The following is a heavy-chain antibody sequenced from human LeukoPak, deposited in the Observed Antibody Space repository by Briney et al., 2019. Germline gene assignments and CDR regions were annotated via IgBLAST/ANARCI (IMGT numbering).Heavy chain of an antibody. CDR1: GYTFTSYD. Sequence: ASVKVSCKASGYTFTSYDINWVRQATGQGLEWMGIINPSDASTSYAQKFQGRVTMTRDMSTSTLYMDLRSLRSEDTAVYYCARDWGYCSGGSCYRGAFDIWGQGTMVTVSS. V-gene: IGHV1-46*01. J-gene: IGHJ3*02. D-gene: IGHD2-15*01. CDR2: INPSDAST. CDR3: ARDWGYCSGGSCYRGAFDI.